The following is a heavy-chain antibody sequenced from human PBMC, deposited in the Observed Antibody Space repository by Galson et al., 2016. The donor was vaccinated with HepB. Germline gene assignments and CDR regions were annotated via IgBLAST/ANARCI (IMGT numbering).Heavy chain of an antibody. J-gene: IGHJ4*02. V-gene: IGHV4-39*01. CDR3: ARGMTTGTHFDY. CDR2: IYYSGST. Sequence: SETLSLTCTVSGASISSSSYYWGWIRQPPGKGLEWIGSIYYSGSTYYNPSLKSRVTISVDTSKSQFSLKLSSVTAADTAVYYCARGMTTGTHFDYWGQGTLVTVSS. D-gene: IGHD4-17*01. CDR1: GASISSSSYY.